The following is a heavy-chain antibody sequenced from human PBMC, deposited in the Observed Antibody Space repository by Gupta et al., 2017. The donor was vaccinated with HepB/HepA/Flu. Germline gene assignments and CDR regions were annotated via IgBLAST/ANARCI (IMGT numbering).Heavy chain of an antibody. D-gene: IGHD3-22*01. V-gene: IGHV3-21*01. CDR1: GFTFRSYS. J-gene: IGHJ4*02. CDR3: ATTQNYYDSSGYYYVAGFDY. CDR2: ISSSSSYI. Sequence: EVQLVESGGGLVKPGGTLRLSCAASGFTFRSYSMNWVRQAPGKGLEWVSSISSSSSYIYYADSVKGRFTISRDNAKNSLYLQMNSLRAEDTAVYYCATTQNYYDSSGYYYVAGFDYWGQGTLVTVSS.